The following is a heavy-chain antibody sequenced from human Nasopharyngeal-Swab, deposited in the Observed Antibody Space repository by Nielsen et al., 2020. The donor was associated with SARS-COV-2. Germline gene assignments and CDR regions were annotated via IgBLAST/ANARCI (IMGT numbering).Heavy chain of an antibody. D-gene: IGHD3-22*01. CDR3: ARGGWLRNDDYFYFMDV. Sequence: SETLSPTCDVSGGSISTYFWNWIRQAPGKGLEWIGFIYYTGSTNYNPSLKSRVTISVGPSKNQLSLKLASVTAADTAVYYCARGGWLRNDDYFYFMDVWGKGTTVTVSS. J-gene: IGHJ6*03. CDR2: IYYTGST. CDR1: GGSISTYF. V-gene: IGHV4-59*01.